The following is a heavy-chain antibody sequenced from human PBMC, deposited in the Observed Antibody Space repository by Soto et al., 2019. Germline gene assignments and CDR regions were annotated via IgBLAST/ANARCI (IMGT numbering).Heavy chain of an antibody. D-gene: IGHD4-17*01. CDR1: GFSLSTSGVG. CDR2: IYWDDDK. CDR3: ARPMTTVITFDY. V-gene: IGHV2-5*02. J-gene: IGHJ4*02. Sequence: QITLKESGPTLVKPTQTLTLTCTFSGFSLSTSGVGVGWIRQPPGKALEWLALIYWDDDKRYSPSLKSRLTITKDTSKNQVVLTMTNMDPVDTATYYCARPMTTVITFDYWGQGTLVTVSS.